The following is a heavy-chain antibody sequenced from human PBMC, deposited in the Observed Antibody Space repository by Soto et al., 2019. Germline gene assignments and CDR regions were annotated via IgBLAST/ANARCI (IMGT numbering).Heavy chain of an antibody. CDR1: GVTFNTVA. J-gene: IGHJ4*02. V-gene: IGHV1-69*06. Sequence: QVQLVQSWAEVKKPGSSVNVSCQASGVTFNTVAISWVRQAPGQGLEYLGGIVPILGPAFYAQRFQGRVTITADKSTNTAYLELSSLSYEDTAVYYCARAAKRSFDAWGKGHKVTVSS. CDR2: IVPILGPA. CDR3: ARAAKRSFDA.